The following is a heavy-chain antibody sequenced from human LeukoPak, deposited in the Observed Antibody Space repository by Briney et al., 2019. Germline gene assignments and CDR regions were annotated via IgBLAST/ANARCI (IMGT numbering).Heavy chain of an antibody. CDR3: ARHTSKYSSGWDDAFDI. Sequence: SETLSLTCTVSDDSISDYYRGWIRQPPGKGLEWIGYFYNSGRSTYNPSLKSRVTISADTSKNHFSLKLYSVTTADTAVYYCARHTSKYSSGWDDAFDIWGQGTMVTVSS. V-gene: IGHV4-59*01. J-gene: IGHJ3*02. CDR1: DDSISDYY. D-gene: IGHD6-19*01. CDR2: FYNSGRS.